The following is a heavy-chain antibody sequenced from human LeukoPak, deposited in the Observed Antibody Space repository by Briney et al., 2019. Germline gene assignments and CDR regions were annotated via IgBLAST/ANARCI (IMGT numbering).Heavy chain of an antibody. CDR1: GFTFSNHG. D-gene: IGHD2-8*01. CDR2: IWYDGSNK. Sequence: GESLRLSCAASGFTFSNHGMHWVRQAPGKGLEWVAVIWYDGSNKYYADSVKGRFTFSRDNSKNTLYLQMNSLRAEDTAVYYCAKEYCSNSVCHSLDYWGQGTLVTVSS. CDR3: AKEYCSNSVCHSLDY. V-gene: IGHV3-30*02. J-gene: IGHJ4*02.